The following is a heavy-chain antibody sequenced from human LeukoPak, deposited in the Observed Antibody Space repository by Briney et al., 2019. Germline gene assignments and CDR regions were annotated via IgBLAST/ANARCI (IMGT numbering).Heavy chain of an antibody. V-gene: IGHV1-69-2*01. D-gene: IGHD1-26*01. CDR2: VDPEHGET. CDR3: ATWEVVCEREDAFDI. J-gene: IGHJ3*02. Sequence: ATVKISCKASGYTFTDYYMHWVQQAPGKGLEWMGVVDPEHGETIYAEKFQGRVTITVDTSTDTAYMELSSLTYEDTAVYYCATWEVVCEREDAFDIWGQGTMVTVSS. CDR1: GYTFTDYY.